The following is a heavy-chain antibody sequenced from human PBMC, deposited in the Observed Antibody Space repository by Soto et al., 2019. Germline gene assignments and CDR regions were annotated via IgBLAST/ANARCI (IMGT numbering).Heavy chain of an antibody. J-gene: IGHJ4*02. Sequence: VQLVESGGGLVQPGGSLRLACAASGFTFSGSWMHWVRQAPGKGLAWVSRINGDGSGTSYADFVKGRFTISRDDAKNTLFLQMNGLRAEDTAVYYCARVIFGSGTANDYWGQGTLVTVSS. CDR3: ARVIFGSGTANDY. CDR2: INGDGSGT. V-gene: IGHV3-74*01. CDR1: GFTFSGSW. D-gene: IGHD3-10*01.